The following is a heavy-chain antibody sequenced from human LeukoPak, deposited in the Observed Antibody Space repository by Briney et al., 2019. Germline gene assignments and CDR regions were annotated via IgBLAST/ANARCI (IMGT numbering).Heavy chain of an antibody. J-gene: IGHJ5*02. CDR3: AREFSSSWFGRPFNWFDP. CDR2: IYYSGST. CDR1: GGSISSYY. Sequence: SETLSLTCTVSGGSISSYYRSWIRQPPGKGLEWIGYIYYSGSTNYNPSLKSRVTISVDTSKNQFSLKLSSVTAADTAVYYCAREFSSSWFGRPFNWFDPWGQGTLVTVSS. V-gene: IGHV4-59*01. D-gene: IGHD6-13*01.